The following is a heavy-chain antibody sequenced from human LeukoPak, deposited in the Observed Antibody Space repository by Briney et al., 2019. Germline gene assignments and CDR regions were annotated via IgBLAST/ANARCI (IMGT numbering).Heavy chain of an antibody. V-gene: IGHV1-8*01. D-gene: IGHD6-13*01. CDR1: GYTFTSYD. CDR3: ERASRTWLDP. J-gene: IGHJ5*02. CDR2: MNPNRGNT. Sequence: ASVKVSCKASGYTFTSYDINWVRQATGQGLEWMGWMNPNRGNTGYAQKFQGRVTMTRNTPISTDYMELSSLRSEDTAVYYCERASRTWLDPWGQGTLVTVSS.